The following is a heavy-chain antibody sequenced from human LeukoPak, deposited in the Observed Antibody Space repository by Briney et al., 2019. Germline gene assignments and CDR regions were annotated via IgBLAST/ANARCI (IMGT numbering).Heavy chain of an antibody. V-gene: IGHV4-34*01. CDR2: INHSGST. Sequence: SETLSLTGAVYGGSFSGYYWSWIRQPPGKGLEWIGEINHSGSTNYNPSLKSRVTISVDTSKNQFSLKLSSVTAADTAVYYCARAGYSSGWYVGYWGQGTLVTVSS. D-gene: IGHD6-19*01. CDR3: ARAGYSSGWYVGY. CDR1: GGSFSGYY. J-gene: IGHJ4*02.